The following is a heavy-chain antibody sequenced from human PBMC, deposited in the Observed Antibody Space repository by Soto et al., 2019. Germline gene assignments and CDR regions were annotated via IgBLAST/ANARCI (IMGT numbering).Heavy chain of an antibody. V-gene: IGHV3-23*01. J-gene: IGHJ4*02. CDR3: AKKYRGTYPFDY. CDR2: IRGDGGDI. Sequence: AGGSLRLSCADSASTFSTYAMAWVRQAPGKGLEWVSSIRGDGGDISYADSVKGRFTVSRDNSKNTLYLQMDSLRAEDTAIYYCAKKYRGTYPFDYWGQGTLVTVSS. CDR1: ASTFSTYA. D-gene: IGHD1-26*01.